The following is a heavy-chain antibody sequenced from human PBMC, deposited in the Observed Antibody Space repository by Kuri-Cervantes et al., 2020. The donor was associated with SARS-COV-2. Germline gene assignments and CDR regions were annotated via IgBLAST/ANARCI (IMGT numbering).Heavy chain of an antibody. J-gene: IGHJ4*02. CDR1: GITFGDYG. V-gene: IGHV3-20*04. CDR3: AKAGKKEGYCSSTSCYLDSDY. CDR2: LNWNGGCT. D-gene: IGHD2-2*01. Sequence: GGSLKISRAASGITFGDYGMSWVRQATGKGLEWVSGLNWNGGCTGYADSVKGRFTISRDNAKNSMYLQMNSLKAEDTAVYYCAKAGKKEGYCSSTSCYLDSDYWGQGTLVTVSS.